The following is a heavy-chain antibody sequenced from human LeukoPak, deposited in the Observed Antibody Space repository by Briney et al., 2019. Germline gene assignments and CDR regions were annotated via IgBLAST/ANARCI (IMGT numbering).Heavy chain of an antibody. CDR2: LNNDGFNT. CDR1: GFTFSSFW. V-gene: IGHV3-74*01. D-gene: IGHD1-26*01. J-gene: IGHJ4*02. Sequence: GGSLRLSCAASGFTFSSFWIHWVRQVPGKELVWVSRLNNDGFNTSYADSVKGRFTISRDNATNTLYLQMNSLRAYDTAVYYCARGTSGGYFDYWGQGTLVTVSS. CDR3: ARGTSGGYFDY.